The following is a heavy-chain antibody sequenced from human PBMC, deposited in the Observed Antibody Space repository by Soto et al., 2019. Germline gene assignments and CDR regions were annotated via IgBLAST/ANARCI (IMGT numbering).Heavy chain of an antibody. Sequence: GECLKMSGNASGYKFTTFWLNWVRQTPGKGLEWLGRIDPTDSFTKYSPPFEGHVTISVDRSISTAYLQWNSLQASDTAIYYCARPASGGSRDAFDVWGQATTVT. V-gene: IGHV5-10-1*01. CDR1: GYKFTTFW. CDR2: IDPTDSFT. CDR3: ARPASGGSRDAFDV. J-gene: IGHJ3*01. D-gene: IGHD2-15*01.